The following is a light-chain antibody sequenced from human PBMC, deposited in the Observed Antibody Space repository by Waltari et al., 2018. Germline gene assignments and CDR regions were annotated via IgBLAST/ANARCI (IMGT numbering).Light chain of an antibody. J-gene: IGKJ2*01. CDR3: MQGTHWPYT. Sequence: DVVMTQSPLSLPVTPGQAASISCNSSQSLVHSDGHTHLNWFQQRPGQSPRRLIYRVSNRDSGVPDRFSGSGSGTDFTLKISRVEAEDVGVYYCMQGTHWPYTFGQGTKLDIK. CDR1: QSLVHSDGHTH. CDR2: RVS. V-gene: IGKV2-30*02.